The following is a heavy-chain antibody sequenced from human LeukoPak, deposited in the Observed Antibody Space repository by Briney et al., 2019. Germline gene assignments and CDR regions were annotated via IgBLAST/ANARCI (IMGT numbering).Heavy chain of an antibody. Sequence: GGSLRLSCAASTFTFSLYSMNWVRQAPGKGLEWVSHISSSSTTIYYADSVKGRFTISRDNTKNSLFLQMNTLRAENTAVYYCARDSSDAAMVVWGQGTLVTVSS. V-gene: IGHV3-48*01. CDR2: ISSSSTTI. CDR3: ARDSSDAAMVV. J-gene: IGHJ4*02. CDR1: TFTFSLYS. D-gene: IGHD5-18*01.